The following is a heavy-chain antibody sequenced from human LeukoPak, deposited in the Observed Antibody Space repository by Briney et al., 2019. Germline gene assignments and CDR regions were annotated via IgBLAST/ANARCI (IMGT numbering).Heavy chain of an antibody. J-gene: IGHJ4*02. CDR1: SGSITSRGYY. D-gene: IGHD5-18*01. CDR3: ARAPWLQLWSDTYYFKY. Sequence: SVILSLNWTVSSGSITSRGYYCRCIRQHPGLVLLWIGYIYYGGSTYYNPSLKSRVTISVDTSKSQFSLKLSSVTAADTAVYYYARAPWLQLWSDTYYFKYWGQGTLGTVSS. V-gene: IGHV4-31*02. CDR2: IYYGGST.